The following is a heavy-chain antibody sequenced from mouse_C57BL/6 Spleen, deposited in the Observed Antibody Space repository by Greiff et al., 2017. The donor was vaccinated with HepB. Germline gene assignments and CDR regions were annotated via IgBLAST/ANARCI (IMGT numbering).Heavy chain of an antibody. Sequence: VQLQQPGAELVKPGASVKMSCKASGYTFTSYWITWVKQRPGQGLEWIGDIYPGSGSTNYNEKFKSKATLTVDTSSSTAYMQLSSLTSEDSAVYYCARLLSYDYDVRDYWGQGTSVTVSS. CDR1: GYTFTSYW. D-gene: IGHD2-4*01. V-gene: IGHV1-55*01. CDR2: IYPGSGST. J-gene: IGHJ4*01. CDR3: ARLLSYDYDVRDY.